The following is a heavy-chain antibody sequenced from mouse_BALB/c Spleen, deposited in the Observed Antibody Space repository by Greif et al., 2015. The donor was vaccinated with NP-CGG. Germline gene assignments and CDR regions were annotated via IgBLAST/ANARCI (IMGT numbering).Heavy chain of an antibody. CDR1: GYTFTSYW. CDR3: AIYDGYYYYAMDY. CDR2: INPSNGRT. D-gene: IGHD2-3*01. V-gene: IGHV1S81*02. Sequence: VQRVESGAELVKPGASAKLSCKASGYTFTSYWMHWVKQRPGQGLEWIGEINPSNGRTNYNEKFKSKGTLTVDKSSSTAYMQLSSLTSEDSAVYYCAIYDGYYYYAMDYWGQGTSVTVSS. J-gene: IGHJ4*01.